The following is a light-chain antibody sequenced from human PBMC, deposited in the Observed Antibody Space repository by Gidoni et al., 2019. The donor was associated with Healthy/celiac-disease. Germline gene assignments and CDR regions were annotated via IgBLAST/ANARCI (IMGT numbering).Light chain of an antibody. J-gene: IGLJ2*01. Sequence: QSVLTQPPSVSGAPGPRVTISCTGSSSNIGAGYDVHWYQQIPGPAPQLLHYGNSKRPSGVPDRFSGSNSGTSASLAITGLQAEDEADYYCQSYDSSLSGYVVFGGGTKLTV. CDR2: GNS. CDR3: QSYDSSLSGYVV. CDR1: SSNIGAGYD. V-gene: IGLV1-40*01.